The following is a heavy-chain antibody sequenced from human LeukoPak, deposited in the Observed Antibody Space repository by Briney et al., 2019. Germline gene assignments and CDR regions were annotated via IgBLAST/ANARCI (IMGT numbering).Heavy chain of an antibody. V-gene: IGHV1-24*01. CDR3: ATLSEAGIVVVPAAKRRYFDY. Sequence: ASVKVSCKVSGYTLTELSMHWVRQAPGRGLEWMGGFDPEDGETIYAQKFQGRVTMTEDTSTDTAYMELSSLRSEDTAVYYCATLSEAGIVVVPAAKRRYFDYWGQGTLVTVSS. J-gene: IGHJ4*02. CDR1: GYTLTELS. CDR2: FDPEDGET. D-gene: IGHD2-2*01.